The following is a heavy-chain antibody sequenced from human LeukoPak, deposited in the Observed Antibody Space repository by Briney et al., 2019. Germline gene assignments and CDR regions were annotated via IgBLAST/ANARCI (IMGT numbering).Heavy chain of an antibody. D-gene: IGHD2-21*01. V-gene: IGHV3-33*05. CDR1: GFIFSHYG. J-gene: IGHJ4*02. CDR2: IQNDASTE. Sequence: GGSLRLSCAASGFIFSHYGMHWVRKAPGKGLEWVAVIQNDASTENFADSVKGRFTISRDNSKNTVFLQMNSLRVEDTAVYYCARELSQIVWGGLDYGGQGTLVSVSS. CDR3: ARELSQIVWGGLDY.